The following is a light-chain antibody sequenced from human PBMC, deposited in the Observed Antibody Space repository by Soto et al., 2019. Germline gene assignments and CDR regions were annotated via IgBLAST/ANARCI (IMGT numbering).Light chain of an antibody. Sequence: IQLTQSPSSLSASVGDSVTITCRASQGISRYFSWYQQKPGRAPKLLISAAFTLQSGVPSRFSGSGSGTDFTLTISILQPEDFATYYCQQTYFTTGTFAQGTKVDIK. CDR2: AAF. CDR1: QGISRY. J-gene: IGKJ1*01. V-gene: IGKV1-39*01. CDR3: QQTYFTTGT.